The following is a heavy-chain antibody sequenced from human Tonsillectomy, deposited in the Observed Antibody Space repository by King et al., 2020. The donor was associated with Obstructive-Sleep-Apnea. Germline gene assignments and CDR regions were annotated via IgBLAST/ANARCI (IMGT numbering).Heavy chain of an antibody. CDR2: IYPGDSDT. J-gene: IGHJ3*01. CDR1: GYSFTSYW. CDR3: ARRGAVADIPGEMAFDF. V-gene: IGHV5-51*01. Sequence: DVQLVQSGAEVKKPGESLKISCKGSGYSFTSYWIGWVRQMPGKGLEWMGIIYPGDSDTRYSPSFQGLVTISADKSISTANLQWSSLKASDTAMYYCARRGAVADIPGEMAFDFWGQGTMVTVSS. D-gene: IGHD6-19*01.